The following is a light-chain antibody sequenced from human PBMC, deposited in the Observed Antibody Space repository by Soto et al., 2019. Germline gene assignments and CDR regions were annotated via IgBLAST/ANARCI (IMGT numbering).Light chain of an antibody. Sequence: ILVTQSPGTLSLSPGERATLSCRASQSVSSSYLAWYQQKPGQAPRLLIYGASSRATGIPDRFSGSGSGTDFTLTISSLEPEDFAVYYCQQRSNWRITFGQGTRLEIK. J-gene: IGKJ5*01. CDR3: QQRSNWRIT. V-gene: IGKV3D-20*02. CDR1: QSVSSSY. CDR2: GAS.